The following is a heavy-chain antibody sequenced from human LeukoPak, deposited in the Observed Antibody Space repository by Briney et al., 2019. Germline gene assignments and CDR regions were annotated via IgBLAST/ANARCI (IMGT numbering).Heavy chain of an antibody. CDR2: INPNSGGT. V-gene: IGHV1-2*02. CDR3: ARGATVTTYGLFDY. J-gene: IGHJ4*02. Sequence: ASVKVSCKASGYTLTDYYMHWVRQAPGQGLEWMGWINPNSGGTNYAQKFQGGVTMTRDTSISTAYMELNRLRSDDTAVYYCARGATVTTYGLFDYWGQGTLVTVSS. D-gene: IGHD4-11*01. CDR1: GYTLTDYY.